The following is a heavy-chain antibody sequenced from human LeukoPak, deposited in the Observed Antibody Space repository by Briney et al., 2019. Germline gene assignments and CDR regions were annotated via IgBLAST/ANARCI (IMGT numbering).Heavy chain of an antibody. V-gene: IGHV4-31*03. CDR2: IHHSGST. CDR1: GGSISSGNYY. Sequence: TASETLSLTCTVSGGSISSGNYYWSWIRQHPGKGLEWIGYIHHSGSTYYNPSLKSRVIISVDTSKNQFSLKLNSVTAADTAVYYCASYGSGSCRFDPWGQGTLVTVSS. CDR3: ASYGSGSCRFDP. J-gene: IGHJ5*02. D-gene: IGHD3-10*01.